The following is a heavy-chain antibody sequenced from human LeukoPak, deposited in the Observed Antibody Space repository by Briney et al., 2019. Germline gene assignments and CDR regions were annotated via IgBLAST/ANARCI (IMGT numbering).Heavy chain of an antibody. CDR2: IYTSGST. CDR1: GGSISSGSYY. CDR3: ARVRCGGSCYFFWDQRKTWFDP. Sequence: SETLSLTCTVSGGSISSGSYYWSWIRQPAGKGLEWIGRIYTSGSTTYNSSLKSRVTISLDTSKNQFSLKLSSVTAADTAVYYCARVRCGGSCYFFWDQRKTWFDPWGQGTLVTVSS. D-gene: IGHD2-15*01. J-gene: IGHJ5*02. V-gene: IGHV4-61*02.